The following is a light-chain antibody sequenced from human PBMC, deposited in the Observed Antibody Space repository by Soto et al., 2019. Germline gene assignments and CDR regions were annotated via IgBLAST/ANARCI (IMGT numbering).Light chain of an antibody. CDR1: QDIATY. V-gene: IGKV1-33*01. CDR3: QQYDNSPLN. CDR2: DAS. J-gene: IGKJ4*01. Sequence: DIQMTQSPSSLSASVGNRVTITCQASQDIATYLNWYQQKPGKAPNLLIYDASNLETGVPSRFSGGGSGTHFTFTISNLQPEDIETYYCQQYDNSPLNFGGGTKVDIK.